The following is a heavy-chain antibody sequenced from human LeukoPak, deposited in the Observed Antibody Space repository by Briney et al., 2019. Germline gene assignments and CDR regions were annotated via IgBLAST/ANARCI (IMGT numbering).Heavy chain of an antibody. CDR1: GFTFSNYS. J-gene: IGHJ6*02. D-gene: IGHD6-13*01. CDR3: ARDWGSSWYEEDYYYYYGMDV. CDR2: ISSSSSYI. V-gene: IGHV3-21*01. Sequence: GGSLRLSCAASGFTFSNYSMNWVRQAPGKGLEWVSSISSSSSYIYYADSVKGRFTISRNNAKNSLYLQMNSLRAEDTAVYYCARDWGSSWYEEDYYYYYGMDVWGQGTTVTVSS.